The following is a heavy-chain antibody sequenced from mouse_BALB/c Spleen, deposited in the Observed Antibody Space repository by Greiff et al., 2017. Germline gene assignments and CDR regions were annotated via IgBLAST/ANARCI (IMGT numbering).Heavy chain of an antibody. D-gene: IGHD2-4*01. J-gene: IGHJ4*01. V-gene: IGHV5-9-4*01. Sequence: EVKLVESGGGLVKPGGSLKLSCAASGFTFSSYAMSWVRQSPEKRLEWVAEISSGGSYTYYPDTVTGRFTISRDNAKNTLYLEMSSLRSEDTAMYYCAIYDYEGYYAMDYWGQGTSVTVSS. CDR1: GFTFSSYA. CDR3: AIYDYEGYYAMDY. CDR2: ISSGGSYT.